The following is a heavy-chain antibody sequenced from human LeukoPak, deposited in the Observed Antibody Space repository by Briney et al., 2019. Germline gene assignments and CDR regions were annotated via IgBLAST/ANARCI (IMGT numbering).Heavy chain of an antibody. D-gene: IGHD4-11*01. CDR2: ISTSKGDT. J-gene: IGHJ4*02. CDR1: GYTFTTHG. Sequence: GASVKVSCKTSGYTFTTHGISWVRQAPGQGLEWMGWISTSKGDTNYAQKFKGRLTMTTDRSTSTAYMELRSLSSDDTAVYYCARDRPTVITDYWGQGTLVTVSS. CDR3: ARDRPTVITDY. V-gene: IGHV1-18*01.